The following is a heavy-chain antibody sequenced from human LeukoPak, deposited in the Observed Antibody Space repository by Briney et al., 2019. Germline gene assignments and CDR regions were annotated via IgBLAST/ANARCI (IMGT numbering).Heavy chain of an antibody. J-gene: IGHJ3*02. V-gene: IGHV3-66*01. CDR3: ARGYCGSTSCYNGDAFDI. CDR1: GFTVSSNH. Sequence: PGGSLRLSCAASGFTVSSNHMSWIRQAPGKGLEWVSVIYSDGSTYYADSVKGRFTISRDTSKNTLYLQMNSLRAEDTAVYYCARGYCGSTSCYNGDAFDIWGQGTMLTVSS. CDR2: IYSDGST. D-gene: IGHD2-2*02.